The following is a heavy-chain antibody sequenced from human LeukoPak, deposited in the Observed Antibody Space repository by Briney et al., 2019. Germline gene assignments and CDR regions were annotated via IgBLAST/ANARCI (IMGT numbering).Heavy chain of an antibody. CDR1: GGSISSYY. CDR3: ARGRAIWSY. V-gene: IGHV4-59*01. Sequence: PSETLSLTCTVSGGSISSYYWSWIRQPPGKGLEWIGYIYYSGSTNYNPSLKSRVTISVDTSKNQFSLKLSSVIAADTAVYYCARGRAIWSYWGQGTLVTVSS. D-gene: IGHD3-9*01. J-gene: IGHJ4*02. CDR2: IYYSGST.